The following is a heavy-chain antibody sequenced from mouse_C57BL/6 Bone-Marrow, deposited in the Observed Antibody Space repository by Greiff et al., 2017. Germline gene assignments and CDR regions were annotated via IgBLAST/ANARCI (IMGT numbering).Heavy chain of an antibody. CDR1: GYSITSGYY. CDR2: ISYDGSN. Sequence: EVKLMESGPGLVKPSQSLSLTCSVTGYSITSGYYWNWIRQFPGNKLEWMGYISYDGSNNYNPSLKNRISITRDTSKNQFFLKLNSVTTEDTATYYCARERGYYGGAMDYWGQGTSVTVSS. D-gene: IGHD1-1*01. CDR3: ARERGYYGGAMDY. V-gene: IGHV3-6*01. J-gene: IGHJ4*01.